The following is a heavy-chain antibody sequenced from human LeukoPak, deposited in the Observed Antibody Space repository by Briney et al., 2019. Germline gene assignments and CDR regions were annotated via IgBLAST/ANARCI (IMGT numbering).Heavy chain of an antibody. Sequence: ASVKVSCKASGYTFTGYYMHWVRQAPGQGLEWMGWINPNSGGTNYAQKFQGRVTMTRDTSISTAYMELSRLRSDDTAVYYCARTQYSSSWNHDYWGQGTLVTVSS. CDR2: INPNSGGT. CDR3: ARTQYSSSWNHDY. V-gene: IGHV1-2*02. D-gene: IGHD6-13*01. CDR1: GYTFTGYY. J-gene: IGHJ4*02.